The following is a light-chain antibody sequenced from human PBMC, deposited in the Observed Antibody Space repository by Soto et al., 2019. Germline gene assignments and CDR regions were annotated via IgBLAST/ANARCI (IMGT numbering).Light chain of an antibody. CDR1: QSLLHITGETF. Sequence: DVVMTQTPLSLSVAPGQSASISCKSSQSLLHITGETFLFWYLQKSGQSPQLLIYEVSTRVSGVPDRFSGSGSGTDFTLEISRVETDDVGIYYCMQSTQLPPTFGQGTRLEIK. CDR3: MQSTQLPPT. J-gene: IGKJ5*01. CDR2: EVS. V-gene: IGKV2D-29*02.